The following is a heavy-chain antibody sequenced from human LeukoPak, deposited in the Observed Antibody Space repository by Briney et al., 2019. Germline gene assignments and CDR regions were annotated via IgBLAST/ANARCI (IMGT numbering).Heavy chain of an antibody. V-gene: IGHV3-33*08. CDR1: GFTFSSYA. CDR2: IWYDGSNK. Sequence: GGSLRLSCAASGFTFSSYAMHWVRQAPGKGLEWVAVIWYDGSNKYYADSVKGRSTISRDNSKNTLYLQMNSLRAEDTAVYYCARDVSPFIVVVTAGFDYWGQGTLVTVSS. J-gene: IGHJ4*02. CDR3: ARDVSPFIVVVTAGFDY. D-gene: IGHD2-21*02.